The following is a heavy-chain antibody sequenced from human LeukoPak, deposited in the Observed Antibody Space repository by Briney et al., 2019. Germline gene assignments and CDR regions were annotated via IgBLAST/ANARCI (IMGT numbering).Heavy chain of an antibody. CDR2: IYYNGNT. CDR3: ARGRDSSGYYYPFDY. V-gene: IGHV4-59*08. D-gene: IGHD3-22*01. CDR1: GGSISSYY. Sequence: SETLSLTCTVSGGSISSYYWTWIRQPPGKGMEWIGYIYYNGNTNYNPSLKSRVTISLDTSKNQFSLKLSSLTAADTAVYYCARGRDSSGYYYPFDYWGQGTLVTVSS. J-gene: IGHJ4*02.